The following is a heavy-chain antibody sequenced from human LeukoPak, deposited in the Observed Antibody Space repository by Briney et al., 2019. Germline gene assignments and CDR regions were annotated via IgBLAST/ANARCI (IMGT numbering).Heavy chain of an antibody. V-gene: IGHV1-8*01. J-gene: IGHJ6*02. CDR1: GYTFTSYD. CDR3: ARDPYLYGWGCYYGMDV. CDR2: MNPNSGNT. Sequence: GASVKVSCKASGYTFTSYDINWVRQATGQGLEWMGWMNPNSGNTGYAQKFQGRVTMTRNTSISTAYMELSSLRSEDTAVYYCARDPYLYGWGCYYGMDVWGQGTTVTVSS. D-gene: IGHD6-19*01.